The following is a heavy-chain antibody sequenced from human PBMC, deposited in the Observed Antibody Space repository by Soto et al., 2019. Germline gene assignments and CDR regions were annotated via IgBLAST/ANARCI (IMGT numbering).Heavy chain of an antibody. V-gene: IGHV4-61*01. D-gene: IGHD3-10*01. J-gene: IGHJ4*02. CDR3: ARVPTIWFGELFYEI. CDR2: IYYSGST. CDR1: GGSVSSGSYY. Sequence: QVQLQESGPGLVKPSETLSLTCTVSGGSVSSGSYYWSWIRQPPGKGLEWIGYIYYSGSTNYNPSLKSRVTISVDTSKNQFSLKLSSVTAADTAVYYCARVPTIWFGELFYEIWGQGTLVTVSS.